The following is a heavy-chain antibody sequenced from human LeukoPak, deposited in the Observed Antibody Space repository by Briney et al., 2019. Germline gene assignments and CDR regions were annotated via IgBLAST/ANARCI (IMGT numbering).Heavy chain of an antibody. V-gene: IGHV3-49*04. Sequence: GGSLRLSCTASGFTFGDYAMSWVRQAPGKGLEWVGFIRSKAYGGTTEYAASVKGRFTISRDDSKSIAYLQMNSLKTEDTAVYYCTRVRDIAVAGWVLGYYFDYWGQGTLVTVSS. CDR3: TRVRDIAVAGWVLGYYFDY. CDR1: GFTFGDYA. CDR2: IRSKAYGGTT. D-gene: IGHD6-19*01. J-gene: IGHJ4*02.